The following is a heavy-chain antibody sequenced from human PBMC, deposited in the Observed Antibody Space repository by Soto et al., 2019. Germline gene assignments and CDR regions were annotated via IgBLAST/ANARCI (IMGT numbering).Heavy chain of an antibody. CDR1: GYTFTSYG. CDR3: ARDLTPYDFWSGYFPMDI. V-gene: IGHV1-18*01. J-gene: IGHJ6*02. CDR2: ISAYNGNT. Sequence: ASVKVSCKASGYTFTSYGISWVRQAPGQGLEWMGWISAYNGNTNYAQKLQGRVTMTTDTSTSTAYMELRSLRSDDTAVYYCARDLTPYDFWSGYFPMDIWGQGTTVTVSS. D-gene: IGHD3-3*01.